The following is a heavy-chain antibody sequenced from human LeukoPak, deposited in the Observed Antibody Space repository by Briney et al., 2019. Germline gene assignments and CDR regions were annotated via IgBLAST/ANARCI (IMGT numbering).Heavy chain of an antibody. CDR3: ARDKDYVNYPFDY. D-gene: IGHD4-11*01. CDR1: GFNFGTYS. V-gene: IGHV3-48*02. CDR2: ISSSSTSK. J-gene: IGHJ4*02. Sequence: GGSLRLSCAASGFNFGTYSMNWDRQAPGKGLEWVSHISSSSTSKYYADSVKGRFTISRDNAKNSLFLQMNSLRDEDTAVYYCARDKDYVNYPFDYWGQGTLVTVSS.